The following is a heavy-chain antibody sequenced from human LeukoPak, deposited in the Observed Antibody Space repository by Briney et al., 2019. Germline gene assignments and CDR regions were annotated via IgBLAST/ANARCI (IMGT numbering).Heavy chain of an antibody. V-gene: IGHV3-23*01. D-gene: IGHD6-19*01. CDR1: GFTFRNYG. CDR3: ARVLRGSIAVAPSDY. CDR2: ISGSGGST. J-gene: IGHJ4*02. Sequence: GGSLRLSCAASGFTFRNYGMSWVRQAPGKGLEWVSGISGSGGSTYYADSVKGRFTISRDNSKNTLYLQMNSLRAEDTALYYCARVLRGSIAVAPSDYWGQGTLVTVSS.